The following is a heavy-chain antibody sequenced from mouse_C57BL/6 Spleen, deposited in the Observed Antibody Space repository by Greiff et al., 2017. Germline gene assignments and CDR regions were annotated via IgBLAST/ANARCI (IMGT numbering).Heavy chain of an antibody. CDR1: GFSLSTSGMG. CDR2: IYWDDDK. D-gene: IGHD1-1*01. J-gene: IGHJ1*03. V-gene: IGHV8-12*01. CDR3: ARREDYYGSSYDDWYFDV. Sequence: QVPLQESGPGLLQSSQTLSLTCSFSGFSLSTSGMGVSWIRQPSGKGLEWLAHIYWDDDKCYNPSLKSRLTISKETSRNQVFLKITSVDTADTATDYGARREDYYGSSYDDWYFDVWGTGTTVTVSS.